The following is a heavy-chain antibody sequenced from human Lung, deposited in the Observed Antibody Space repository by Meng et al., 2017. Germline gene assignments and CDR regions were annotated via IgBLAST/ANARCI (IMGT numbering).Heavy chain of an antibody. CDR1: GFTFSSYW. Sequence: GGSLRPSCVASGFTFSSYWWHWVRQDPGKGLVWVSRINTDGGTTSYADSVKGRFTISRDNAKNTLYLQMNSRRAEDTAVYYCASDLGGIFAYWGQGGLVTISS. J-gene: IGHJ4*02. CDR3: ASDLGGIFAY. D-gene: IGHD6-13*01. V-gene: IGHV3-74*01. CDR2: INTDGGTT.